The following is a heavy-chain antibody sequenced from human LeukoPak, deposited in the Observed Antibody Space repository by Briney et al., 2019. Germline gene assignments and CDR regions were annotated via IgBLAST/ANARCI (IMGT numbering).Heavy chain of an antibody. CDR2: IKEDGSEK. CDR3: ARGGRPDS. V-gene: IGHV3-7*04. CDR1: GFTFRISW. Sequence: GGSLRLSCAASGFTFRISWMSWVRQAPGKGLEWVASIKEDGSEKNYVDSVKGRFTIPRDNDNNSLYLHMNSLRVDDTAFYYCARGGRPDSWGQGTLVTVSS. D-gene: IGHD1-26*01. J-gene: IGHJ5*01.